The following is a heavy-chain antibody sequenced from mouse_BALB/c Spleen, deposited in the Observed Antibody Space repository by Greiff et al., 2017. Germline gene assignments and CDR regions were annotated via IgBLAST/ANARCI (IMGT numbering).Heavy chain of an antibody. CDR2: ISYSGST. V-gene: IGHV3-2*02. CDR3: ARWDYYDYDEAY. J-gene: IGHJ3*01. CDR1: GYSITSDYA. D-gene: IGHD2-4*01. Sequence: EVMLVESGPGLVKPSQSLSLTCTVTGYSITSDYAWNWIRQFPGNKLEWMGYISYSGSTSYNPSLKSRISITRDTSKNQFFLQLNSVTTEDTATYYCARWDYYDYDEAYWGQGTLVTVSA.